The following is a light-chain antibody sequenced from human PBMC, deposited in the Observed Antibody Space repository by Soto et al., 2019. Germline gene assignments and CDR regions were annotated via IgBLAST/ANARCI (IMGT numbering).Light chain of an antibody. CDR3: QQSQTYPRT. CDR1: QGISTW. CDR2: AAS. V-gene: IGKV1-12*01. J-gene: IGKJ1*01. Sequence: DIQMTQSPSPVSASVGDRVTITCRASQGISTWLAWYRQKPGKAPHLLIYAASTLASGVPSRFSGSGSGTDFTLSISSLQPDDFATFYCQQSQTYPRTFGQGTKVEVK.